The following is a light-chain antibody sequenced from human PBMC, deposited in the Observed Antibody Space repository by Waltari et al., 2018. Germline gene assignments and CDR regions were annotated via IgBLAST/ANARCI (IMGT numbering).Light chain of an antibody. V-gene: IGLV3-19*01. CDR3: NSRDSSGNLNWV. CDR1: SLRSYY. CDR2: GKN. J-gene: IGLJ3*02. Sequence: SSELTQDPAVSVALGQTVRITCQGDSLRSYYASWYQQKPGQAPVLVIYGKNNRPSGFPDRFSGSSSGNTASLTITGAQAEDEADYYCNSRDSSGNLNWVFGGGTKLTVL.